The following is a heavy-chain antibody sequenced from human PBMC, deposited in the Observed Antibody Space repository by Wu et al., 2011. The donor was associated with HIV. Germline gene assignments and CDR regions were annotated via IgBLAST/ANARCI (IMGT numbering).Heavy chain of an antibody. CDR1: GDTFNNYA. V-gene: IGHV1-69*06. Sequence: QVQLVQSGAEVKKPGSSVKVSCKASGDTFNNYAISWVRQAPGQGLEWMGRIIPIFDTANSAQKFQGRVKFTADKSTNTAYMELSSLRSEDTAVYYCARDPSPYGSGSYSDYWGQGTLVTVS. D-gene: IGHD3-10*01. CDR2: IIPIFDTA. CDR3: ARDPSPYGSGSYSDY. J-gene: IGHJ4*02.